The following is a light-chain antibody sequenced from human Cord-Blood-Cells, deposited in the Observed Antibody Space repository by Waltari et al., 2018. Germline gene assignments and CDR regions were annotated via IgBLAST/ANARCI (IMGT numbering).Light chain of an antibody. Sequence: QSALTPPAPASRPPGPAITISRTGTSTHTRRYNLVSGYQPHPGKATKLMIYEGSKRHSGVCNRFSGSKPGNAAALTISGLQAEDEADYYCCSYAGSSTGMFGGGTKLTGL. CDR3: CSYAGSSTGM. CDR2: EGS. V-gene: IGLV2-23*01. J-gene: IGLJ3*02. CDR1: STHTRRYNL.